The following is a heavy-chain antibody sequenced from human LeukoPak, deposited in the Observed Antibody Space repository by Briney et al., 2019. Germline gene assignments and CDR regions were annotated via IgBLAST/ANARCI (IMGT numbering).Heavy chain of an antibody. Sequence: GGSLRLSCAASGFTFGNFGMSWVRQAPGKGLEWVSGINWNGGSIGYADSVKGRFTISRDNAKNSLYLQMNSLRAEDTAFYYCARTGWGHCSSTGCYTGYYYFYMDVWGKGTTVTVSS. D-gene: IGHD2-2*02. V-gene: IGHV3-20*04. CDR2: INWNGGSI. J-gene: IGHJ6*03. CDR1: GFTFGNFG. CDR3: ARTGWGHCSSTGCYTGYYYFYMDV.